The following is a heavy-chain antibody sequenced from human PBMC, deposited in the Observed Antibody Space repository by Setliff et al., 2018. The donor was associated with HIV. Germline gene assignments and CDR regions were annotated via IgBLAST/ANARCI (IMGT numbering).Heavy chain of an antibody. CDR2: ISGYNANT. Sequence: ASVKVSCKASGYTFTHYGISWVRQAPGQGLEWMGWISGYNANTNYAQKFQGRVTLTTDTSTSTVYMELRSLRSDDTAVYYCARDTVLPLETIYYYYGSGSIDPWGQGTLVTVSS. J-gene: IGHJ5*02. D-gene: IGHD3-10*01. CDR3: ARDTVLPLETIYYYYGSGSIDP. CDR1: GYTFTHYG. V-gene: IGHV1-18*01.